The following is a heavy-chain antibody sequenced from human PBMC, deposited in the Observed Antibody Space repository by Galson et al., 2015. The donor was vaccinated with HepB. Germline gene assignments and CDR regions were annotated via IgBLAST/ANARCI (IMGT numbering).Heavy chain of an antibody. Sequence: SVKVSCKASGYTFIDYYIHWVRQAPGQGLEWMGWINPDSGGTNYAQKFQGRVTMTRDTSVSIAYMELSRLTSDDTALYYCARDYYDSRGPPAEYFQHWGQGTLVTVSS. CDR2: INPDSGGT. D-gene: IGHD3-22*01. CDR3: ARDYYDSRGPPAEYFQH. J-gene: IGHJ1*01. V-gene: IGHV1-2*02. CDR1: GYTFIDYY.